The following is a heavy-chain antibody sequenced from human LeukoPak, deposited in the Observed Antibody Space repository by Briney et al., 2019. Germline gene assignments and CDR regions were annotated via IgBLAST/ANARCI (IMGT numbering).Heavy chain of an antibody. V-gene: IGHV5-51*01. D-gene: IGHD1-26*01. J-gene: IGHJ4*02. CDR2: IYPGDSET. CDR3: ARRRDLYSGSYYPFDY. Sequence: AESLKISCKGSGYRFTNYWIGWVRQMPGKGLEWMGIIYPGDSETRYSPSFQGQVTISADKSISTAYLQWSSLKASDTAMYYCARRRDLYSGSYYPFDYWGQGTLVTVSS. CDR1: GYRFTNYW.